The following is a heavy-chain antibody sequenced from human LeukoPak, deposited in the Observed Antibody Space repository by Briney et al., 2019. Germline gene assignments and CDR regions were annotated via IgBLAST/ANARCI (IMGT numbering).Heavy chain of an antibody. CDR1: GFTFSNYW. Sequence: GGSLRLSCAASGFTFSNYWMSWVRQAPGKGLEWVANIKQDGSEKYYVDSVKGRFTISRDNTKNSLYLQMNSLRAEDTAVYYCAKDSVSEGYCSGGSCYSSVHYWGQGTLVTVSS. CDR3: AKDSVSEGYCSGGSCYSSVHY. J-gene: IGHJ4*02. D-gene: IGHD2-15*01. V-gene: IGHV3-7*03. CDR2: IKQDGSEK.